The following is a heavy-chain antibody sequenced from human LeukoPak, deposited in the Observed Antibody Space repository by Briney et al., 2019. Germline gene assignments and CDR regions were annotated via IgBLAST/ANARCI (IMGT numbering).Heavy chain of an antibody. V-gene: IGHV4-4*02. Sequence: SGTLSLTCAVSGGSISSSNWWSWVRQPPGKGLEWIGEIYHSGSTSYNPSLKSRVTISVDKSKNQFSLKLSSVTAADTVVYYCVRASYYYDSSGFDLWGQGTQVTVSS. CDR2: IYHSGST. CDR3: VRASYYYDSSGFDL. D-gene: IGHD3-22*01. J-gene: IGHJ4*02. CDR1: GGSISSSNW.